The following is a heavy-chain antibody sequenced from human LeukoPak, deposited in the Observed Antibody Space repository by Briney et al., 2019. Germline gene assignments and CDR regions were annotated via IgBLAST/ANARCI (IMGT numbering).Heavy chain of an antibody. Sequence: SETLSLTCAVYGGSFSGYYWSWIRQPPGKGLEWIGEINHSGSTNYNPSLKSRVTISVDTSKNQFSLKLNSVTAADTAVYYCARGYAGRLAAIFGYYWGQGTLVTVSS. CDR3: ARGYAGRLAAIFGYY. CDR2: INHSGST. V-gene: IGHV4-34*01. J-gene: IGHJ4*02. CDR1: GGSFSGYY. D-gene: IGHD3-3*01.